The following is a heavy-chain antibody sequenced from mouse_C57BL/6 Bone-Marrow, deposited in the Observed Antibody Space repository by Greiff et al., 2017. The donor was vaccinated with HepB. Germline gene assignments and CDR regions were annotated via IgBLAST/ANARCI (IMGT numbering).Heavy chain of an antibody. CDR3: TRQLKAMDY. Sequence: VQLQQSGTVLARPGASVKMSCKTSGYTFTSYWMHWVKQRPGQGLEWIGAIYPGNSDTNYNQKFKGKAKLTADTSASTAYMELSSLTNEDSAVYYSTRQLKAMDYWGQGTSVTVSS. CDR2: IYPGNSDT. D-gene: IGHD3-2*02. V-gene: IGHV1-5*01. J-gene: IGHJ4*01. CDR1: GYTFTSYW.